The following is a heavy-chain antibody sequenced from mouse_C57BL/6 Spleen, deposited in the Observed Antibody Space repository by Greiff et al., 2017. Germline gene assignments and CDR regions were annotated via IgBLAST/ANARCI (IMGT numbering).Heavy chain of an antibody. V-gene: IGHV1-9*01. CDR1: GYTFTGYW. J-gene: IGHJ2*01. Sequence: VQLQQSGAELMKPGASVKLSCKATGYTFTGYWIEWVKQRPGHGLEWIGKILPGSGSTNYHEKFKGKATFSADTSSNTAYMQLSVLTTEDSAFYYCARDCSSPYFDYWGQGTTLTVSS. CDR2: ILPGSGST. D-gene: IGHD1-1*01. CDR3: ARDCSSPYFDY.